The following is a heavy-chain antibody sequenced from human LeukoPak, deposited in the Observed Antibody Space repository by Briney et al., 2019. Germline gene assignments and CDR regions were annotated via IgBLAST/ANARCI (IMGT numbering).Heavy chain of an antibody. J-gene: IGHJ4*02. CDR2: ISGSGGST. V-gene: IGHV3-23*01. D-gene: IGHD3-9*01. Sequence: GGSLRLSCAASGFTFSSYGMSWVRQAPGKGLEWVSAISGSGGSTYYADSVKGRFTISRDNSKNTLYLQMNSLRAEDTAVYYCAKYKDILTGYYDYWGQGTLVTVSS. CDR1: GFTFSSYG. CDR3: AKYKDILTGYYDY.